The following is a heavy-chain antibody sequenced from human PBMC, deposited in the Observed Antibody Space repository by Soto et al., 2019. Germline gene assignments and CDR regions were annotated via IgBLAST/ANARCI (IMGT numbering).Heavy chain of an antibody. CDR2: INSDGSRT. D-gene: IGHD3-10*01. CDR3: ARVLTGRWNWFDP. CDR1: GFTFSSYW. V-gene: IGHV3-74*01. Sequence: EVQLVESGGGLVQPGESLRLSCAASGFTFSSYWMHWVRQAPGKGLVWVSRINSDGSRTNYADSVKSRFTVSRDNAKNTQYLQMNSMRAEDTAVYYCARVLTGRWNWFDPWGQGTLVTVSS. J-gene: IGHJ5*02.